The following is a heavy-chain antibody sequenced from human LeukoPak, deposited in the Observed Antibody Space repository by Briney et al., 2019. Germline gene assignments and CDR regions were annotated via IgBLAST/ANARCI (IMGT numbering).Heavy chain of an antibody. CDR3: ARGPPKPYYYDSSGYYGY. J-gene: IGHJ4*02. D-gene: IGHD3-22*01. CDR1: GGSFSGYY. CDR2: INHSGCT. Sequence: PSETLSLTCAVYGGSFSGYYWSWIRQPPGKGLEWIGEINHSGCTNYNPSLKSRVTISVDTSKNQFSLKLSSVTAADTAVYYCARGPPKPYYYDSSGYYGYWGQGTLVTVSS. V-gene: IGHV4-34*01.